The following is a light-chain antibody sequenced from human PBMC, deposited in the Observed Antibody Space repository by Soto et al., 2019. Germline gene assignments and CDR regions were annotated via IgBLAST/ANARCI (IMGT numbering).Light chain of an antibody. Sequence: DIPMTQSPASLSASVGDRVTITCRASQSISNSLNWYQQKPGKAPNLLIYAGSSLQSGVPSRFSGSSSATDFTLTISSLQPEDFATYFCQETYGTPYTFGQGTKVEIK. CDR3: QETYGTPYT. CDR2: AGS. J-gene: IGKJ2*01. V-gene: IGKV1-39*01. CDR1: QSISNS.